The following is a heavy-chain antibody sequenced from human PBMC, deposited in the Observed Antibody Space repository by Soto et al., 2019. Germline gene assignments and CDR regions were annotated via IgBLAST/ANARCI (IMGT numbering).Heavy chain of an antibody. CDR2: IKAYSGNT. J-gene: IGHJ4*02. D-gene: IGHD4-17*01. CDR3: AIADYGDDDY. Sequence: QLQLVQSGAEAKKPGASVKVSCKASGYTFPTSTISWVRQAPGQGLEWMGWIKAYSGNTNYAQKLKGRVTMTTDTSTSTAYMELRSLTTDDTAIYYCAIADYGDDDYWGQGTLVTVSS. V-gene: IGHV1-18*01. CDR1: GYTFPTST.